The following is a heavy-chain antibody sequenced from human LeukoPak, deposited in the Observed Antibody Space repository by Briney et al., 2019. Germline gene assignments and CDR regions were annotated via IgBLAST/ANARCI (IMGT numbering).Heavy chain of an antibody. J-gene: IGHJ2*01. V-gene: IGHV5-51*01. CDR2: IYPGDSDT. CDR3: ARDAIVGATQGYFDL. CDR1: GYSFSTYW. D-gene: IGHD1-26*01. Sequence: GESLKISCKGSGYSFSTYWIGWVRQMPGKGLEWMGIIYPGDSDTRYSPSFQGQVTISADKSISTAYLLWSNLKASDTAMYFCARDAIVGATQGYFDLWGRGTLVTVSS.